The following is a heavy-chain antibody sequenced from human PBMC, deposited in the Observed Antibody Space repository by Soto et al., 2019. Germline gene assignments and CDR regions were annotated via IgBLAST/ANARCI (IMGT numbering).Heavy chain of an antibody. CDR3: ARNCRGSGRYFFGH. D-gene: IGHD6-19*01. CDR1: EFTFISSS. J-gene: IGHJ4*02. Sequence: SGGSLRLSCIASEFTFISSSMGWVRQAPGKGLEWVANINQDGSGTYYVDSVKGRFTISRDNAKNSLYLQMNSLRAEDTSVYYCARNCRGSGRYFFGHWGQGTLVTVCS. V-gene: IGHV3-7*03. CDR2: INQDGSGT.